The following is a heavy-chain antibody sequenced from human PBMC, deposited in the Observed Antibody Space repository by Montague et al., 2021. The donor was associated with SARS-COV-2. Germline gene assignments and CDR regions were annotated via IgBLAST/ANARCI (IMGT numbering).Heavy chain of an antibody. CDR2: INHIGST. CDR3: ARARTRFSLIVVVIDTFDI. J-gene: IGHJ3*02. D-gene: IGHD3-22*01. V-gene: IGHV4-59*01. CDR1: GGSMSGYY. Sequence: SETLSLTCSVSGGSMSGYYWSWIRQPPGKGLEWIAYINHIGSTNHNPSLMSRVTISVDASKNQFSLKLKSMTPADTAVYYCARARTRFSLIVVVIDTFDIWGQGTMVTVSS.